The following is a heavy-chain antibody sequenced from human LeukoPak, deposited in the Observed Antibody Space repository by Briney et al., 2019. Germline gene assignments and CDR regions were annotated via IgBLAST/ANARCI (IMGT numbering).Heavy chain of an antibody. CDR1: GFTFSSYW. CDR3: ARERWDIVVVPAATYFDY. Sequence: GGSLRLSCAASGFTFSSYWMSWVRQAPGKGLEWVANIKQDGSEKYYVDSVKGRFTISRDNAKNSLYLQMNSLRAEDTAVYYCARERWDIVVVPAATYFDYWGQGTLVTVSS. V-gene: IGHV3-7*01. J-gene: IGHJ4*02. CDR2: IKQDGSEK. D-gene: IGHD2-2*01.